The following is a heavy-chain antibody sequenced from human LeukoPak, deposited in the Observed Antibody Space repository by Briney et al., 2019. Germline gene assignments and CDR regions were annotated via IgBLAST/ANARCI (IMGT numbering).Heavy chain of an antibody. D-gene: IGHD3-16*02. CDR3: AKEGPVWGSYRFENREFDY. J-gene: IGHJ4*02. CDR1: GFTFSDYS. Sequence: PGGSLRLSCAASGFTFSDYSMNWVRQAPGKGLEWISYIGIDSGNTNYADSVKGRFTISGDKAKNSLYLQMNSLRAEDTAVYYCAKEGPVWGSYRFENREFDYWGQGTLVTVSS. V-gene: IGHV3-48*01. CDR2: IGIDSGNT.